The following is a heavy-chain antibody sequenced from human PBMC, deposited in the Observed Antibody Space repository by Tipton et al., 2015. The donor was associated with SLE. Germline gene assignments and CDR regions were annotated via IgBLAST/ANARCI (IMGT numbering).Heavy chain of an antibody. J-gene: IGHJ4*02. CDR1: GFSISDDY. CDR2: IYTSDTS. CDR3: ARGRGAGGFDY. D-gene: IGHD3-10*01. V-gene: IGHV3-53*05. Sequence: SLRLSCAASGFSISDDYMSWVRQAPGKGLEWVSLIYTSDTSYYADSVKGRFTLSRDNSTNTLYLQMHGLRGDDTAVYYCARGRGAGGFDYWGQGTLVTVSS.